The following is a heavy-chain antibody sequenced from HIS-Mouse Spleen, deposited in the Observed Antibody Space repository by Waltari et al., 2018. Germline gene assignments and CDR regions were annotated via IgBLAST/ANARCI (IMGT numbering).Heavy chain of an antibody. J-gene: IGHJ5*02. V-gene: IGHV4-39*01. CDR1: GGSISSSSYY. CDR2: IYYSGSP. D-gene: IGHD2-21*02. Sequence: QLQLQESGPGLVKPSETLSLTCTVSGGSISSSSYYWGWIRRPPGKGLERIGSIYYSGSPYYNPSLKSRVTISVDTSKNQFSLKLSSVTAADTAVYYCARKRTASGWFDPWGQGTLVTVSS. CDR3: ARKRTASGWFDP.